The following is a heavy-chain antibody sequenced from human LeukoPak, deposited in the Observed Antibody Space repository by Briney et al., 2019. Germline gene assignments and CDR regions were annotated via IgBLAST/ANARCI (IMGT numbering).Heavy chain of an antibody. CDR3: TRGPDSYDDDSSGYKGGGH. CDR1: GGSFSGYY. CDR2: INHSGST. Sequence: KPSETLSLTCAVYGGSFSGYYWSWIRQPPGKGLEWIGEINHSGSTNYNPSLKSRVTISVDTSKNQFSLKLSSVTAADTAVYYCTRGPDSYDDDSSGYKGGGHWGQGTRVTVSS. D-gene: IGHD3-22*01. V-gene: IGHV4-34*01. J-gene: IGHJ4*02.